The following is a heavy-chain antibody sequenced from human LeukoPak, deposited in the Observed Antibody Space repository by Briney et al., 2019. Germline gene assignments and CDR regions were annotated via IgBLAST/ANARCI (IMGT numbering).Heavy chain of an antibody. CDR2: ISGSGGST. CDR3: AKEGLPPTRVFDY. J-gene: IGHJ4*02. CDR1: GFTFTSSG. Sequence: PGESLRLSCAASGFTFTSSGMSWVRQAPGKGLEWVSAISGSGGSTYYADSVKGRFTISRDNSKNTQYLQMNSLRAEDTAVYYCAKEGLPPTRVFDYWGQGTLVTVSS. V-gene: IGHV3-23*01. D-gene: IGHD5-12*01.